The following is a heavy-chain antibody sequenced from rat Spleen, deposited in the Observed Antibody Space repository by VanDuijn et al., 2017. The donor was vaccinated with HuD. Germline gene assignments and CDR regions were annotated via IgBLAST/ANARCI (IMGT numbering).Heavy chain of an antibody. CDR3: ARPNYPGFNYFDY. D-gene: IGHD1-4*01. V-gene: IGHV5-29*01. CDR1: GFTFSNYW. J-gene: IGHJ2*01. Sequence: EVQLVETGGALVQPGGSLKLSCVASGFTFSNYWMHWVRQAPTKGLEWVATISYDGSSTYYRDSVKGRFTISRDNTKITLYLQIDSLRSEDTATYYCARPNYPGFNYFDYWGQGVMVTVSS. CDR2: ISYDGSST.